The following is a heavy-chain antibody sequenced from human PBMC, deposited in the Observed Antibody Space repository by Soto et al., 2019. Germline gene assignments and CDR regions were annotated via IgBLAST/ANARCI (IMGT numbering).Heavy chain of an antibody. V-gene: IGHV3-48*01. Sequence: EVQLVESGGGLVQPGGSVRLSCAASGFTFSTYSMNWVRQAPGKGLEWVSFISSSGGTIYYADSVKGRFTXXXDNAKXXXXXXXXXXXXXXTAVYYCARLSVRYCSGGSCSQLDYWGQGTLVTVSS. CDR3: ARLSVRYCSGGSCSQLDY. D-gene: IGHD2-15*01. CDR2: ISSSGGTI. J-gene: IGHJ4*02. CDR1: GFTFSTYS.